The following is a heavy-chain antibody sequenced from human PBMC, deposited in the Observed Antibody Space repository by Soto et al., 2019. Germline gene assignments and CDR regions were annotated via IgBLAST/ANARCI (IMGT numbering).Heavy chain of an antibody. D-gene: IGHD2-2*01. Sequence: PSETLSLTCTVSGDSIISSNYHWAWIRQSPGKGLEWIGNMYYSGSTYYNLSLKSRVTMSVDTSKNQFSLKISSVTAADTSVYYCARIVVIPAAPDYYNYYGVDVWGQGTTVTVSS. J-gene: IGHJ6*02. CDR1: GDSIISSNYH. CDR2: MYYSGST. V-gene: IGHV4-39*01. CDR3: ARIVVIPAAPDYYNYYGVDV.